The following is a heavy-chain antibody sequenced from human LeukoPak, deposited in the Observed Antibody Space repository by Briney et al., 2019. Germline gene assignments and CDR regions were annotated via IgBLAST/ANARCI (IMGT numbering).Heavy chain of an antibody. CDR3: ARTNCGGDCRGYYYSYYMDV. J-gene: IGHJ6*03. V-gene: IGHV4-34*01. Sequence: PSETLSLTCAVYGGSFSGYYWSWIRQPPGKGLEWIGEINHSGSTNYNPSLKSRITISVDTSKKQFSLKLSSVTAADTAVDYCARTNCGGDCRGYYYSYYMDVWGKGTTVTISS. CDR1: GGSFSGYY. D-gene: IGHD2-21*02. CDR2: INHSGST.